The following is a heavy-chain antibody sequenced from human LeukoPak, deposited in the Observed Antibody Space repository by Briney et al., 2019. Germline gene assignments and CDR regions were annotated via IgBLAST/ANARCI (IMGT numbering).Heavy chain of an antibody. CDR1: GYTFTSNY. J-gene: IGHJ5*02. Sequence: ASVKVSCKAFGYTFTSNYMHWVRQAPGQGPEWMGVISPSGGSTTYAQKFQGRVTMTEDTSTDTAYMELSSPRSEDTAVYYCATYAHPIVGATNWFDPWGQGTLVTVSS. V-gene: IGHV1-46*01. D-gene: IGHD1-26*01. CDR2: ISPSGGST. CDR3: ATYAHPIVGATNWFDP.